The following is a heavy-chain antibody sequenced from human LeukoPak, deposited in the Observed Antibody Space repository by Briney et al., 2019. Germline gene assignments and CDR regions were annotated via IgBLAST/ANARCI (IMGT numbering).Heavy chain of an antibody. D-gene: IGHD3-10*01. Sequence: GGSPGLSCAASGFTVRRNYMSWVRPAPGKGLEWVSVIYSGGSTYYADSVKGRFTISRDNSKNTLYLQMNSLRAEDTAVYYCARGYPGSYWGQGTLVTVSS. J-gene: IGHJ4*02. CDR1: GFTVRRNY. CDR3: ARGYPGSY. CDR2: IYSGGST. V-gene: IGHV3-66*01.